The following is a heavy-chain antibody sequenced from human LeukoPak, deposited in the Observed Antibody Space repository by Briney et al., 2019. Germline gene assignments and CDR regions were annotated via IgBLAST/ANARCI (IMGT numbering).Heavy chain of an antibody. V-gene: IGHV4-34*01. D-gene: IGHD5-24*01. CDR1: GGSFSVNY. CDR2: INHSGST. CDR3: ARVEIAVSLRFDY. J-gene: IGHJ4*02. Sequence: PSETLSLTCAVSGGSFSVNYWSWIRQPPGKGLEWIGEINHSGSTNYNPSLKSRVAISVDTSKNQFSLKLSSVTAADTAVYYCARVEIAVSLRFDYWGQGTLVTVSS.